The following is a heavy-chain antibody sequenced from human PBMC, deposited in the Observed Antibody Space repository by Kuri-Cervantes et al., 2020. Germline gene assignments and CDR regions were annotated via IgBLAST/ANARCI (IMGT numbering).Heavy chain of an antibody. CDR2: ISGSGGST. CDR1: GFTFSSYA. J-gene: IGHJ4*02. V-gene: IGHV3-23*01. CDR3: ARDNGFGGDSDN. D-gene: IGHD4-17*01. Sequence: GESLKISCAASGFTFSSYAMSWVRQAPGKGLEWVSAISGSGGSTYYADSVKGRFTISRDNSKNTLYLQMNSLRAEDTAVYYCARDNGFGGDSDNWGQGTLVTVSS.